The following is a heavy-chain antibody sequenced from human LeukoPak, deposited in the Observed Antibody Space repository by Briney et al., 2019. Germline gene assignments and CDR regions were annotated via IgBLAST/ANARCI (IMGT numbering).Heavy chain of an antibody. CDR2: IYDSGST. CDR1: DGSISSYY. V-gene: IGHV4-59*01. CDR3: AREFSWSGFFDY. Sequence: SETLSLTCTVSDGSISSYYWSWIRQPPGKGLEWIGHIYDSGSTNYNPSLKSRVTISVDTSKNQFSLKLSSVTAADTAVYYCAREFSWSGFFDYWGQGTLVTVSS. D-gene: IGHD3-3*01. J-gene: IGHJ4*02.